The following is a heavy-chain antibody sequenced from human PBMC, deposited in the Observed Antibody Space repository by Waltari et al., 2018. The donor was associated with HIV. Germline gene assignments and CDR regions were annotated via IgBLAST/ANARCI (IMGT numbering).Heavy chain of an antibody. J-gene: IGHJ4*02. D-gene: IGHD2-21*01. CDR3: ARGGGGDHGF. Sequence: EELLLESGGGLVQPGGSLRLSCAVSGFSVSNYAMCWVRQAPGKGLDWVGYLTEGIPGPHYADSVKDRFTFSRDNSKNTLYLQMSDLRAEDTAIYYCARGGGGDHGFWGQGTLVTVSS. CDR2: LTEGIPGP. V-gene: IGHV3-23*01. CDR1: GFSVSNYA.